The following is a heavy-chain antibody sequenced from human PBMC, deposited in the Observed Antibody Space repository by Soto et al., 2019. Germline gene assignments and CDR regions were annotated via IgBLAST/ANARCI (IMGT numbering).Heavy chain of an antibody. V-gene: IGHV1-8*01. D-gene: IGHD1-26*01. CDR2: MSPNSGDT. CDR3: ARGVDAGVDY. Sequence: ASVKVSCKASGYTFSSYHINWLRQAPGQGPEWMGWMSPNSGDTGYAQNFQARVTMTRDTSTSTAYMELSSLTSADTAMYYCARGVDAGVDYWGQGTLVTVSS. J-gene: IGHJ4*02. CDR1: GYTFSSYH.